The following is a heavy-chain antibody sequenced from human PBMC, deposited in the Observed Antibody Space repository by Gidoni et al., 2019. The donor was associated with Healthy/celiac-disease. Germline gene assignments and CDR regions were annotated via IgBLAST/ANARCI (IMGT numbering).Heavy chain of an antibody. CDR1: GFTFSSYS. CDR3: ARDMVSGPFDP. D-gene: IGHD2-8*01. J-gene: IGHJ5*02. V-gene: IGHV3-21*01. Sequence: EVQLGADGGGLVKPGGSLRRSGAASGFTFSSYSMTWVRQAPGTGLAWVSSISSSSSYIYYAASVKGRVTISRVNAKNSLYLQMNSLRAEDTAVYYCARDMVSGPFDPWGQGTLVTVSS. CDR2: ISSSSSYI.